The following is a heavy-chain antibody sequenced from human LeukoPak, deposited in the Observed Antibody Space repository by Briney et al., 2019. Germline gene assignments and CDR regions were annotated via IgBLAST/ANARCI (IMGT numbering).Heavy chain of an antibody. Sequence: GGSLRLSCAASGFTFSNLFMAWARQAPGKGLERVSAISGSGTSTFYADSVKGRFTISRDNSKNTLYLQMNSLRDEDTAVYYCAKGGGCIVGGTCSLSYYYGMDVWGQGTTVTVSS. V-gene: IGHV3-23*01. CDR1: GFTFSNLF. J-gene: IGHJ6*02. D-gene: IGHD1-26*01. CDR2: ISGSGTST. CDR3: AKGGGCIVGGTCSLSYYYGMDV.